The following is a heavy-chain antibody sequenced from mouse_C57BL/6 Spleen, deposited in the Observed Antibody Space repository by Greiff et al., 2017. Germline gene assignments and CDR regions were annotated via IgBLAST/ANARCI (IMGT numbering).Heavy chain of an antibody. Sequence: VQLKESGPGLVKPSQSLSLTCSVTGYSITSGYYWNWIRQFPGNKLEWMGYINYDGSNKYNPSPKNRNSITRDTSKNQFFLKLNTVTTEDTAAYYCASPYDGYYGFAYWGQGTLVTVSA. V-gene: IGHV3-6*01. CDR3: ASPYDGYYGFAY. CDR2: INYDGSN. D-gene: IGHD2-3*01. CDR1: GYSITSGYY. J-gene: IGHJ3*01.